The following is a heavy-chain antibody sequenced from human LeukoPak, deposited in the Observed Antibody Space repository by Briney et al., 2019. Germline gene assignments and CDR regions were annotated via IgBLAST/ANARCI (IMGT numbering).Heavy chain of an antibody. CDR1: GFTFSSYA. Sequence: PGGSLRLSCAASGFTFSSYAISWVRQAPGKGLEWVSVISGSGGSTYYADSVKGRFTISRDNSKNTLYLQMNSLRAEDTAVYYCAKLVEWLRFTPVYYFDYWGQGTLVTVSS. V-gene: IGHV3-23*01. CDR2: ISGSGGST. CDR3: AKLVEWLRFTPVYYFDY. J-gene: IGHJ4*02. D-gene: IGHD5-12*01.